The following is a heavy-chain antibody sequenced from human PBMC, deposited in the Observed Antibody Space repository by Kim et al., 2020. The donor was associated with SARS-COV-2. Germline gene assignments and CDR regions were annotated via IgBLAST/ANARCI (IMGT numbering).Heavy chain of an antibody. V-gene: IGHV1-46*01. CDR3: AREVEAAGKAFDY. Sequence: ASVKVSCKASGFSLTSHHIHWMRQAPGQGLEWMGLINPSGDVTLYAQRFQGRLTVTRDTSTSTVYMDLSSLISEDTAVYYCAREVEAAGKAFDYWGQGTL. J-gene: IGHJ4*02. CDR2: INPSGDVT. D-gene: IGHD6-13*01. CDR1: GFSLTSHH.